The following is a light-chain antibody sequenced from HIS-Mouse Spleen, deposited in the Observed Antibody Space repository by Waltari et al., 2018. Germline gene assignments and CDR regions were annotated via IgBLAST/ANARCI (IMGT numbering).Light chain of an antibody. Sequence: QSALTQPPSASGSPGQSVTISCTGTSSDVGGYHYVSWYQQHTGKAPKLMIYAVSKRPSGVPDGFYGSKSGNPASLTVPGLQAEDEADYYCSSYAGSNNVVFGGGTKLTVL. CDR2: AVS. CDR3: SSYAGSNNVV. J-gene: IGLJ2*01. CDR1: SSDVGGYHY. V-gene: IGLV2-8*01.